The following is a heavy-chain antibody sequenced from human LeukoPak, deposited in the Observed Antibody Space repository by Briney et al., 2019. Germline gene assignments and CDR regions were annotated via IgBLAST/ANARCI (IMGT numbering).Heavy chain of an antibody. CDR3: ARDGSGSYYGGYYYYYMDV. J-gene: IGHJ6*03. Sequence: ASVKVSCKASGYTFTSYAMNWVRQAPGQGLEWMGWINTNTGNPTYAQGFTGRFVFSLDTSVSTAYLQISSLKAEDTAVYYCARDGSGSYYGGYYYYYMDVWGKGTTVTVSS. D-gene: IGHD1-26*01. CDR2: INTNTGNP. V-gene: IGHV7-4-1*02. CDR1: GYTFTSYA.